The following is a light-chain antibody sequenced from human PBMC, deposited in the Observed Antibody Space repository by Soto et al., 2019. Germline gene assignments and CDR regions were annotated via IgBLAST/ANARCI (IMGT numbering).Light chain of an antibody. CDR1: QGISSY. CDR2: AAS. CDR3: QQLNDYPLT. V-gene: IGKV1-9*01. Sequence: DIQLTQSPSFLSASVGDRVTITCRASQGISSYLAWYQQKPGKAPKLLIYAASTLQSGVPSRFIGSGSGTEFTLTISSLQAEDFATYYCQQLNDYPLTFGGGTKVEIK. J-gene: IGKJ4*01.